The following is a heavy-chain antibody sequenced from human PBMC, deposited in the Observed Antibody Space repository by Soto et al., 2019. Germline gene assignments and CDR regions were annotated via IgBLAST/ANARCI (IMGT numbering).Heavy chain of an antibody. Sequence: GGSLRLSCAASGFIFRNYWMSCVRQAPWKGLEWVAHIKDDGSDIHYVDSVKDRFTISRDNAKSSLILQMNSLRTEDTAVYYCATTLTTSAEYFQHWGQGTPVTVSS. J-gene: IGHJ1*01. CDR1: GFIFRNYW. D-gene: IGHD3-16*01. V-gene: IGHV3-7*01. CDR3: ATTLTTSAEYFQH. CDR2: IKDDGSDI.